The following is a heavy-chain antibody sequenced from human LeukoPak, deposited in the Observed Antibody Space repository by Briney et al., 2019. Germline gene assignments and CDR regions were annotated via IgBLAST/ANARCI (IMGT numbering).Heavy chain of an antibody. CDR3: AGSPQYYYDSSGYYCEH. J-gene: IGHJ4*02. D-gene: IGHD3-22*01. V-gene: IGHV3-21*01. CDR2: ISSSSSYI. CDR1: GFTFSSYS. Sequence: GGSLRLSCAASGFTFSSYSMNWVRQAPGKGLEWVSSISSSSSYIYYADSVKGRFTISRDNAKNSLYLQMNSLRAEDTAVYYCAGSPQYYYDSSGYYCEHWGQGTLVTVSS.